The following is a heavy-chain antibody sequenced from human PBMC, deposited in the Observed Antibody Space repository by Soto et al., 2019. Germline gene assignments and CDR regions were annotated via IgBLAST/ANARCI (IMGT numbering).Heavy chain of an antibody. CDR1: GFTFSSYG. V-gene: IGHV3-33*01. D-gene: IGHD2-15*01. CDR3: ARDHLVGGGTLDY. J-gene: IGHJ4*02. CDR2: IWYDGSNK. Sequence: VQLVESGGGLVQPGRSLRLSCAASGFTFSSYGMHWVRQAPGKGLEWVAVIWYDGSNKYYADSVKGRFTISRDNSKNTLYLQMNSLRAEDTAVYYCARDHLVGGGTLDYWGQGTLVTVSS.